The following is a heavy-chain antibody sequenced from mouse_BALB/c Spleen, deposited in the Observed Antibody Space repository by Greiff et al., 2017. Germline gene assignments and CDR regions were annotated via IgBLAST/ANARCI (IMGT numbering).Heavy chain of an antibody. CDR1: GFSLTSYG. CDR2: IWSGGST. J-gene: IGHJ2*01. Sequence: QVQLQQSGPGLVQPSQSLSITCTVSGFSLTSYGVHWVRQSPGKGLEWLGVIWSGGSTDYNAAFISILTISKDNSKSQVFFKMNSLQADDTAIYYCARNRGGGAVYYFDYWGQGTALTVSS. D-gene: IGHD1-1*02. V-gene: IGHV2-4-1*01. CDR3: ARNRGGGAVYYFDY.